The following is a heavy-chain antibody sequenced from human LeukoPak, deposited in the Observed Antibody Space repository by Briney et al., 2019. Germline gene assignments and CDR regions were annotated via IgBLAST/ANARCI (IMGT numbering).Heavy chain of an antibody. CDR1: GFTFSSYG. Sequence: PGGSLRLSCAASGFTFSSYGMHWVRQAPGKGLEWVAVISYDGSNKYYADSVKGRFTISRDNSKNTLYLQMNSLRAEDTAVYYCAKDAQISREGYFDYWGQGTLVTVSS. J-gene: IGHJ4*02. V-gene: IGHV3-30*18. D-gene: IGHD2/OR15-2a*01. CDR3: AKDAQISREGYFDY. CDR2: ISYDGSNK.